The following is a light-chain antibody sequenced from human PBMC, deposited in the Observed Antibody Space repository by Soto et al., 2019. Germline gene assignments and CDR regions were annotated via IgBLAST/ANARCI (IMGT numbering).Light chain of an antibody. CDR1: SSDVGGYNY. CDR3: SSYTSSSTVV. V-gene: IGLV2-14*01. Sequence: QSVLTQPASVSGSPGQSITISCTGTSSDVGGYNYVSWYQQHPGKAPKLMIFDVSSRPSGVSNRFSGSKSGNTASLTISGLHAEDEADYYCSSYTSSSTVVFGGGTKVTVL. CDR2: DVS. J-gene: IGLJ2*01.